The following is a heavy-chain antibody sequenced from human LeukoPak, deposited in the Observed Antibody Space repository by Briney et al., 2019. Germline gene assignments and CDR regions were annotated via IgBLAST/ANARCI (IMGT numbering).Heavy chain of an antibody. CDR2: TSGSGGST. V-gene: IGHV3-23*01. CDR1: GFTFSSYA. CDR3: AKVQLLSPGIDFDY. J-gene: IGHJ4*02. D-gene: IGHD2/OR15-2a*01. Sequence: GGSLRLSCAASGFTFSSYAMSWVRQAPGKGLEWVSATSGSGGSTYYADSVKGRFTISRDNSKNTLYLQMNSLRAEDTAVYYRAKVQLLSPGIDFDYWGQGTLVTVSS.